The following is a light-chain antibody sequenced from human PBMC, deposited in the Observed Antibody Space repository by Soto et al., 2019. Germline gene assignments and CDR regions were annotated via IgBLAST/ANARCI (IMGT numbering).Light chain of an antibody. V-gene: IGLV2-11*01. J-gene: IGLJ1*01. CDR2: DVS. Sequence: QSALIQPRSVSGSPGQSVTISCTGTSSDFGGYNYVSWYQHHPGKAPKLMIYDVSERPSGVPDRFSGSKSGNTASLTISGLQAEDEADYYCCSYAGTFYVFGTGTKLTVL. CDR1: SSDFGGYNY. CDR3: CSYAGTFYV.